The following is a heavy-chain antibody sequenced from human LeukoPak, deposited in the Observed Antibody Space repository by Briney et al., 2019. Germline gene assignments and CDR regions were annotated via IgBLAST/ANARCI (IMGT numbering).Heavy chain of an antibody. CDR3: ARGGGSEWELFDY. CDR1: GGSISSSNW. V-gene: IGHV4-4*02. Sequence: SGTLSLTCAVSGGSISSSNWWSWVRQPPGKGLEWIGEIHHSGSTNYNPSLKSRVTISVDKSKNQFSLKLSSVTAADTAVYYCARGGGSEWELFDYWGQGTLVTVSS. D-gene: IGHD1-26*01. J-gene: IGHJ4*02. CDR2: IHHSGST.